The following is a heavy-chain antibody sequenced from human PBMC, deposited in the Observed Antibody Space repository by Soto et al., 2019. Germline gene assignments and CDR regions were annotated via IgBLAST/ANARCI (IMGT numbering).Heavy chain of an antibody. CDR1: GFTFSSYA. CDR2: ISGGGGST. CDR3: ANDRTTVEYHSGMDV. V-gene: IGHV3-23*01. J-gene: IGHJ6*02. D-gene: IGHD4-17*01. Sequence: EVQLLESGGGLVQPGGSLRLSCAASGFTFSSYAMTWVRQAPGKGLEWVSGISGGGGSTYYADSVKGRFTISRDTSKNTLFLQMNSLRAEDTAVYYCANDRTTVEYHSGMDVWGQGTTVTVSS.